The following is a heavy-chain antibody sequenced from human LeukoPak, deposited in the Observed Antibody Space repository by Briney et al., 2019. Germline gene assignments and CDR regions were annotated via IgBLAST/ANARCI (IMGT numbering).Heavy chain of an antibody. CDR3: ARDLSGSYSFDY. CDR1: GFTFNSCG. Sequence: GRSLRLSCAASGFTFNSCGMHWVRQAPGKGLEWVAVISYDESNKYYADSVKGRFTISRDNSKNTLYLQMNSLRAEDTAVYYCARDLSGSYSFDYWGQGTLVTVSS. D-gene: IGHD1-26*01. V-gene: IGHV3-30*03. CDR2: ISYDESNK. J-gene: IGHJ4*02.